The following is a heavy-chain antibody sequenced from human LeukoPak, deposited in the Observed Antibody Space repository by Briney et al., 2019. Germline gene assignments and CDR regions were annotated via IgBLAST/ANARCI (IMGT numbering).Heavy chain of an antibody. Sequence: PGGSLRLSCAASGFTFSSYSMNWVRQAPGKGLEWVSSISSSSSYIYYADSVKGRFTISRDNAKNSLYLQMNSLRAEDTAVYYCARVCSSTSCYRGLGGFDYWGQGTLVTVSS. CDR3: ARVCSSTSCYRGLGGFDY. CDR2: ISSSSSYI. J-gene: IGHJ4*02. V-gene: IGHV3-21*01. CDR1: GFTFSSYS. D-gene: IGHD2-2*01.